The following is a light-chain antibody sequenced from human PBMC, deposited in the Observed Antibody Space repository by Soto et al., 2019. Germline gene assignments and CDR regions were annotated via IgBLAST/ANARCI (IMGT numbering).Light chain of an antibody. Sequence: QSVLTQPASVSGSPGQSITLSCTGSSSDVAIYDLVSWYQQLPGKAPKLVISEGSKRASRVSTHFSGSKSANTASLTIFGLHAEDESGYFCWSYVVITTSYVFGTGSKVTFL. V-gene: IGLV2-23*01. J-gene: IGLJ1*01. CDR2: EGS. CDR1: SSDVAIYDL. CDR3: WSYVVITTSYV.